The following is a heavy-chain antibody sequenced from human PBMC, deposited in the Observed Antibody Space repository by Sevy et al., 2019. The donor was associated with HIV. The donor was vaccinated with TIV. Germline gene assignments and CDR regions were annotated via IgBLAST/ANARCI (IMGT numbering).Heavy chain of an antibody. D-gene: IGHD4-17*01. CDR2: ISSDGSIT. Sequence: GGSLRLSCAASGFNFSSYWMHWVRQAPGKGLVWVSRISSDGSITNYGDSVKGRFTFSRDNAKNTVYLQMNSLRVEDTALYYCARAESVSTRNAMDVWGQGTTVTVSS. CDR1: GFNFSSYW. J-gene: IGHJ6*02. V-gene: IGHV3-74*01. CDR3: ARAESVSTRNAMDV.